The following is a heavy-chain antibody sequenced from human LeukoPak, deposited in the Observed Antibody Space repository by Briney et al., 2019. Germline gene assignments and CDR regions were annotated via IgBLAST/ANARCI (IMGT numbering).Heavy chain of an antibody. CDR3: ASPFGYSSSWDDDY. CDR2: ISGSGGST. J-gene: IGHJ4*02. V-gene: IGHV3-23*01. Sequence: GGSLRLSCAASGFTFSSYAMSWVRQAPGKGLEWVSAISGSGGSTYYADSVKGRFTISRDNSKNTLYLQMNSLRAEDTAVYYCASPFGYSSSWDDDYWGQGTLVTVSS. D-gene: IGHD6-13*01. CDR1: GFTFSSYA.